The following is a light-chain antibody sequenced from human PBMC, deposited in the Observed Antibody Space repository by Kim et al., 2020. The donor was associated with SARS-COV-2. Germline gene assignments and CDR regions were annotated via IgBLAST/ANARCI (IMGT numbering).Light chain of an antibody. CDR2: DVS. CDR3: SSYTCSSTVV. CDR1: SSGVGGYTS. Sequence: GLSITLSCPGTSSGVGGYTSVSWDQQRPGKTPKLMIYDVSKRPSGVSNRFSGPKSGNTASLTISGLQAEDEADYFCSSYTCSSTVVFVGGTQLTVL. V-gene: IGLV2-14*04. J-gene: IGLJ2*01.